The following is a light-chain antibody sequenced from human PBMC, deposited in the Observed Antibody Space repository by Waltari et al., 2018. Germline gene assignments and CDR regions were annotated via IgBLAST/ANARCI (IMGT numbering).Light chain of an antibody. J-gene: IGLJ2*01. CDR1: SDDIGNYRY. Sequence: QSALTQPASVAGSPGQSITISCTGTSDDIGNYRYVSWYQQHSGRAPKLILYEVTNQPSGVSDRFSGSKSGNTASLTISGLQTEDEADYYCAAYASANTLLFGGGTQLTVL. V-gene: IGLV2-14*01. CDR2: EVT. CDR3: AAYASANTLL.